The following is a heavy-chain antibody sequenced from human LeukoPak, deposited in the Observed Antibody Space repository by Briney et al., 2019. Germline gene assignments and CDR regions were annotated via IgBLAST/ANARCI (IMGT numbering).Heavy chain of an antibody. CDR1: GGSFSGYY. Sequence: SETLSLTCAAYGGSFSGYYWSCIRQPPGKGLEWIGEINHSGSTNCNPSLKSRVAISVDTSKNQFSLKLSSVTAADTAVYYCARGDGRDGYKGRLEYWGQGNLVTVSS. D-gene: IGHD5-24*01. J-gene: IGHJ4*02. CDR2: INHSGST. CDR3: ARGDGRDGYKGRLEY. V-gene: IGHV4-34*01.